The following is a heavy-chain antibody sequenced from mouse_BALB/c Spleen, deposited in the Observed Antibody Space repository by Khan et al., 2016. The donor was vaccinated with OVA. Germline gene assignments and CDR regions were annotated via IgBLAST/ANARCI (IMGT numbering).Heavy chain of an antibody. Sequence: LQQPGSELVRPGASVKLSCKASGYTFTSYWMHWVQQRHGQGLEWIGNIYPGSGSTNFDEMFKSKGTLTVDTSSSTAYMHISSLTSEDSAVYYCTRGGYYGKSLLAYWGQGTLVTVSA. CDR3: TRGGYYGKSLLAY. D-gene: IGHD2-1*01. V-gene: IGHV1S22*01. CDR1: GYTFTSYW. J-gene: IGHJ3*01. CDR2: IYPGSGST.